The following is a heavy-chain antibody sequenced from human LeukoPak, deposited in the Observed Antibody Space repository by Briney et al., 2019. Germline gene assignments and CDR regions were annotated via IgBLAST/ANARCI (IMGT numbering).Heavy chain of an antibody. V-gene: IGHV3-21*01. Sequence: GGSLRLSCAASGFTFSRYSMNWVRQAPGKGLEWVSSISDDGKYIYYADSVKGRFSISRDNAKSSLYLQMNSLRAEGTAVYYCARDLIGQQLVPWFDPWGQGTLVTVSS. CDR3: ARDLIGQQLVPWFDP. CDR1: GFTFSRYS. CDR2: ISDDGKYI. J-gene: IGHJ5*02. D-gene: IGHD6-13*01.